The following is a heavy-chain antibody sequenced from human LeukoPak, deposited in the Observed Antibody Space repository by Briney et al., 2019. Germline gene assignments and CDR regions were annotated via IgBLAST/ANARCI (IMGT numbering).Heavy chain of an antibody. V-gene: IGHV4-34*01. Sequence: PSETLSLTCAVYGGSFSGYYWSWIRQPPGKGLEWIGEINHSGSTNYNPSLKSRVTISVDTSKNQFSLKLSSVTAADTAVYYCARGNVVVVPAAMPLYYFDYWGQGTLVTVSS. CDR2: INHSGST. CDR3: ARGNVVVVPAAMPLYYFDY. D-gene: IGHD2-2*01. J-gene: IGHJ4*02. CDR1: GGSFSGYY.